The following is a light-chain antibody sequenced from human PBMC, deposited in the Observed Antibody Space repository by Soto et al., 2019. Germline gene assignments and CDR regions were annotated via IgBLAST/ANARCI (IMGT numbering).Light chain of an antibody. CDR1: SSDVGGYNY. CDR3: SSYTSTTTPYV. J-gene: IGLJ1*01. V-gene: IGLV2-14*03. CDR2: DVS. Sequence: QSVLTQPASVSGSPGQSITISCTGTSSDVGGYNYVSWYQRHPGKAPKLMIFDVSNRPSGVSNRFSGSKSANTASLTISGLQAEDEADYFCSSYTSTTTPYVSGTGTKVTVL.